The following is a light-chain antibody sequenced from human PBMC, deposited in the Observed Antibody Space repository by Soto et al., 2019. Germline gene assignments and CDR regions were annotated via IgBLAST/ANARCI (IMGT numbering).Light chain of an antibody. CDR3: QQYNSYWT. J-gene: IGKJ1*01. CDR1: QSISSW. Sequence: DIQMTQSPSTLSASVGDRVTITCRASQSISSWLAWYQQKPGKAPKLLIYDASSLESGVPSRFSGSVSGTEFTLTISSLQPDDFATYYCQQYNSYWTFGQGTKVDIK. V-gene: IGKV1-5*01. CDR2: DAS.